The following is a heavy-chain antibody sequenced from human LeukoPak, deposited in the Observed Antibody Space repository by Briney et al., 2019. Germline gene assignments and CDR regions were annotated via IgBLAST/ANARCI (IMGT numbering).Heavy chain of an antibody. D-gene: IGHD3-16*01. CDR1: GFSFSNYW. CDR2: INRDESEI. Sequence: PGGSLRLSCATSGFSFSNYWMSWVRQAPGKGLEWVANINRDESEIHYLDSVKGRFTISRDNANNSLYLHMNSLRAEDTAVYYCARDFWGISRQSVGQHVEVDYWGQGTLVTVSS. V-gene: IGHV3-7*01. CDR3: ARDFWGISRQSVGQHVEVDY. J-gene: IGHJ4*02.